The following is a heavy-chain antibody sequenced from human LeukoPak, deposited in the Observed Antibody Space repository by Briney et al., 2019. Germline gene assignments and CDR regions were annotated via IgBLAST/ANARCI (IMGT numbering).Heavy chain of an antibody. J-gene: IGHJ6*03. CDR1: GFSVSSNF. D-gene: IGHD1/OR15-1a*01. V-gene: IGHV3-53*01. CDR3: ARDGYGNNYMDV. Sequence: GGSLRLSCAASGFSVSSNFMSWVRQAPARGVEGVSVIYSGGTTYYADSVKGGFTISRDNSKNTLSLQMNSLRAEDTAVYYCARDGYGNNYMDVWGKGTTVTVSS. CDR2: IYSGGTT.